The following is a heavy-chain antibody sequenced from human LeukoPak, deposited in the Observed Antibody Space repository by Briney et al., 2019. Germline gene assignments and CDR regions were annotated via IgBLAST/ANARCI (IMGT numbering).Heavy chain of an antibody. V-gene: IGHV4-34*01. CDR2: INHSGST. J-gene: IGHJ4*02. CDR3: ARGMRASDY. Sequence: SETLSLTCAVYGGSFSGYYWSSIRQPPGKGLEWIGEINHSGSTNYNPSLKSRVTISVDTSKNQFSLKLSSVTAADTAVYYCARGMRASDYWGQGTLVTVSS. CDR1: GGSFSGYY.